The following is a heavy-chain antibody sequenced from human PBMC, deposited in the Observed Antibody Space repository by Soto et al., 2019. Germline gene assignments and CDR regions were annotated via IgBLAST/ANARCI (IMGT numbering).Heavy chain of an antibody. CDR3: ARGVGSGTYYNQYNWFDP. CDR1: GYTFTNYG. J-gene: IGHJ5*02. Sequence: ASVKVSCKASGYTFTNYGISWVRQAPGQGLEWMGLINTYNGNTNHAQKLQGRVTMTTDTSTSTAYMELRSLRSDDTAVYYCARGVGSGTYYNQYNWFDPWGQGTLVTVS. V-gene: IGHV1-18*01. D-gene: IGHD3-10*01. CDR2: INTYNGNT.